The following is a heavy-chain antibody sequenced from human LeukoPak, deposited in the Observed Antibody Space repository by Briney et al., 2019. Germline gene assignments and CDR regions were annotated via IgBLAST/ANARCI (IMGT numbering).Heavy chain of an antibody. CDR1: GGSISSGGYY. J-gene: IGHJ2*01. Sequence: SETLSLTCTVSGGSISSGGYYWSWIRQPPGKGLEWIGYIYYSGSTYYNPSLKSRVTISVDTSKNQFSLKLSSVTAADTAVYYCARDQAGGYGSGYFDLWGRGTLVTVSS. CDR3: ARDQAGGYGSGYFDL. D-gene: IGHD3-10*01. V-gene: IGHV4-30-2*01. CDR2: IYYSGST.